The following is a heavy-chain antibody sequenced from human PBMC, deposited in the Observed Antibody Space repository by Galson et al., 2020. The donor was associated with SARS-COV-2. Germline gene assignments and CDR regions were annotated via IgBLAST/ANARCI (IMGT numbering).Heavy chain of an antibody. D-gene: IGHD3-3*01. J-gene: IGHJ6*02. V-gene: IGHV3-33*01. CDR2: IWYDGSNK. CDR3: ARDLLYYDFWSGYNPALTRRDYGRDV. Sequence: AGSLRLSCAASGFTFSSYGMHWVRQAPGKGLAWVAVIWYDGSNKYYADSVKVRFTISRDNSKNTLYLQMNSLRAEDTAVYYCARDLLYYDFWSGYNPALTRRDYGRDVWGQGTTVTVSS. CDR1: GFTFSSYG.